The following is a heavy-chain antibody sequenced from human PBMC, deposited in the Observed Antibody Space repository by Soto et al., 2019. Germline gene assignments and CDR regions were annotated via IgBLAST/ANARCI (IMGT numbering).Heavy chain of an antibody. CDR1: GFTFSNSG. V-gene: IGHV3-30*18. D-gene: IGHD1-26*01. CDR2: ISYDGSNK. Sequence: GGSLRLSCAASGFTFSNSGMHWVRQAPGKGLEWVALISYDGSNKYYADSVKGRFTISRDNSKNTLYLQMNSLRAEDTAVYYCAKDVVVGATPGLGDYYYYYGMDVWGQGTTVTVSS. J-gene: IGHJ6*02. CDR3: AKDVVVGATPGLGDYYYYYGMDV.